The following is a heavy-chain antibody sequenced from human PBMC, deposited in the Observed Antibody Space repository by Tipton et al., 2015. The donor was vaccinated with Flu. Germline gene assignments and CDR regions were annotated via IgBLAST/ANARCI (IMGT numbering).Heavy chain of an antibody. J-gene: IGHJ3*01. CDR3: VRAVGGAAAL. D-gene: IGHD6-25*01. Sequence: GSLRLSCTASGFTFSSYWMNWVRQAPGKGLEWVANIRQDGTEKYYVDSVKGRFTISRDNAQKSLSLQMNSLRAEDTALYYCVRAVGGAAALWGQGTMVTVSS. CDR1: GFTFSSYW. V-gene: IGHV3-7*03. CDR2: IRQDGTEK.